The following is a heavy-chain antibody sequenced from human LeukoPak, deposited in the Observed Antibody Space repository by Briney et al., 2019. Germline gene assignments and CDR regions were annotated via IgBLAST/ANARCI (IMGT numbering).Heavy chain of an antibody. CDR3: ARLGQLVVAFDY. CDR2: IYYSGST. D-gene: IGHD6-6*01. V-gene: IGHV4-39*01. J-gene: IGHJ4*02. CDR1: GGSISSSSYY. Sequence: ASETLSLTCTVSGGSISSSSYYWGWIRQPPGKGLEWIGSIYYSGSTYYNPSLKSRVTISVDTSKNQFSLKLSSVTAADTAVYYCARLGQLVVAFDYWGQGTLVTVSS.